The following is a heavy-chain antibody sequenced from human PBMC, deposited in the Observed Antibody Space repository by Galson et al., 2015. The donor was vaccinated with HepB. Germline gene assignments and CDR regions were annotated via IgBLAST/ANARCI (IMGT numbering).Heavy chain of an antibody. V-gene: IGHV3-30*03. Sequence: SPRLSCAASGFTFSSYGMHWVRQAPGKGLEWVAVISYDGSNKYYADSVKGRFTISRDNSKNTLYLQMNSLRAEDTAVYYCASFVLLWFGEFSTATDAFDIWGQGTMVTVSS. J-gene: IGHJ3*02. CDR3: ASFVLLWFGEFSTATDAFDI. D-gene: IGHD3-10*01. CDR1: GFTFSSYG. CDR2: ISYDGSNK.